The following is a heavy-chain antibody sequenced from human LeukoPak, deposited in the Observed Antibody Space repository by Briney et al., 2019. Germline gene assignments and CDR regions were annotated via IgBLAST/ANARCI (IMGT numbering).Heavy chain of an antibody. Sequence: SVKVSCKASGGTFSSYAISWVRQAPGQGLEWMGGIIPIFGTATYATKSQGRVAIAADESTRTAYMALSSLRSEDTPVHYCAREGKITMVRGVIIPYFDYWGQGTLVTVSS. J-gene: IGHJ4*02. D-gene: IGHD3-10*01. CDR1: GGTFSSYA. CDR2: IIPIFGTA. V-gene: IGHV1-69*13. CDR3: AREGKITMVRGVIIPYFDY.